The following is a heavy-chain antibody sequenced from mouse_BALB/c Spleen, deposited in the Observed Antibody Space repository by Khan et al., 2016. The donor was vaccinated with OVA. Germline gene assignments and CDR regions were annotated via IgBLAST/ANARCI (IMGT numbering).Heavy chain of an antibody. J-gene: IGHJ2*01. CDR2: IYPYNDDT. D-gene: IGHD2-14*01. Sequence: VQLQQSGPELVKPGASVKMSCKASGYTFTSYVMHWLRQKPGQGLEWIGYIYPYNDDTKYNEKFKGKAKLTSDKSSSTAYMELVSLTSEDSAFYYCAKNYRYDVYFDYWGQGTTLTVSS. V-gene: IGHV1S136*01. CDR1: GYTFTSYV. CDR3: AKNYRYDVYFDY.